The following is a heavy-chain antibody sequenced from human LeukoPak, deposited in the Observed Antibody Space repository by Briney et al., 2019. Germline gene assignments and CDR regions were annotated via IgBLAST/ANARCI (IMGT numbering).Heavy chain of an antibody. CDR3: ARHLSADFWSGYTSWFDP. CDR1: GGSISSYY. V-gene: IGHV4-59*08. Sequence: NPSETLSLTCTVSGGSISSYYWSWIRQPPGKGLEWIGYIYYSGSTNYNPSLKSRVTISVDTSKNQFSLKLSSVTAADTAVYYCARHLSADFWSGYTSWFDPWGQGTLVTVSS. CDR2: IYYSGST. J-gene: IGHJ5*02. D-gene: IGHD3-3*01.